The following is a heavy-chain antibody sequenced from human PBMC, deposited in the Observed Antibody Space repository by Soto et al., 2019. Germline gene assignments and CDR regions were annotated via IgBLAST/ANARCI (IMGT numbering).Heavy chain of an antibody. D-gene: IGHD6-13*01. V-gene: IGHV3-30*18. CDR1: GFTFSSYG. Sequence: GGSLSLSCAASGFTFSSYGMHWVRQAPGKGLEWVAVISYDGSNKYYADSVKGRFTISRDSSKNTLYLQMNSLRAEDTAVYYCAKDLGSSRWYFDLWGRGTLVTVSS. CDR3: AKDLGSSRWYFDL. CDR2: ISYDGSNK. J-gene: IGHJ2*01.